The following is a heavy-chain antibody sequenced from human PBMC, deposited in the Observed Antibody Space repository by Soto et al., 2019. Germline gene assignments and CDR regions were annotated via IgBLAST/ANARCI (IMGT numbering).Heavy chain of an antibody. CDR2: IIPIFGTA. CDR1: GGTFSSYA. CDR3: ARDRGPSSGYYPYWFDP. J-gene: IGHJ5*02. D-gene: IGHD3-22*01. V-gene: IGHV1-69*12. Sequence: QVQLVQSGAEVKKPGSSVKVSCKASGGTFSSYAITWVRQAPGQGLEWMGGIIPIFGTANYAQKFQGRVTITADESTSTAYMELSSLRSAVTAVYYCARDRGPSSGYYPYWFDPWGEGTLVTVSS.